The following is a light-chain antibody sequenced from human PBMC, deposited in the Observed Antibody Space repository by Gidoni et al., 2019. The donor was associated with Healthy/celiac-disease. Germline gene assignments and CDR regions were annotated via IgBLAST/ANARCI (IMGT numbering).Light chain of an antibody. V-gene: IGKV1-39*01. CDR3: QQSYSTPPWT. CDR2: AAS. J-gene: IGKJ1*01. CDR1: QSISSY. Sequence: DIQMTQSPASLSASVGDRVTITCRASQSISSYLNWYQQKPGKAPKLLIYAASSLQRGVPSRFLGSGAGTDFSLTISSLQPEDFATYYCQQSYSTPPWTFGQGTKVEIK.